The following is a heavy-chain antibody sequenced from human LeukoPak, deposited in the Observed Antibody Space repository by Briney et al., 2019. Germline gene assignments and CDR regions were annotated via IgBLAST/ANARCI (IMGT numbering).Heavy chain of an antibody. D-gene: IGHD2-21*01. V-gene: IGHV4-31*03. Sequence: SQTLSLTCTVSGGSISSGGYYWSWIRQHPGKGLEWIGYIYYSGSTYYNPSLKSRVTTSVDTSKNQFSLKLSSVTAADTAVYYCVRSSTIPHYFDYWGQGTLVTVSS. J-gene: IGHJ4*02. CDR3: VRSSTIPHYFDY. CDR1: GGSISSGGYY. CDR2: IYYSGST.